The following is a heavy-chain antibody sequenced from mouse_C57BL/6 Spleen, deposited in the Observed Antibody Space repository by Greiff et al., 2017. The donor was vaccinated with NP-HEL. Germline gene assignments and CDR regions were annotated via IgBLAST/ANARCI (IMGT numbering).Heavy chain of an antibody. V-gene: IGHV1-18*01. CDR2: INPNSGGT. CDR3: ARRTGTGYFDY. J-gene: IGHJ2*01. Sequence: VQLQQSGPELVKPGASVKIPCKASGYTFTDYNMDWVKQSHGKSLEWIGDINPNSGGTIYNQKFKGKATLTVDKSSSTAYMELRSLTSEDTAVYYCARRTGTGYFDYWGQGTTLTVSS. CDR1: GYTFTDYN. D-gene: IGHD4-1*01.